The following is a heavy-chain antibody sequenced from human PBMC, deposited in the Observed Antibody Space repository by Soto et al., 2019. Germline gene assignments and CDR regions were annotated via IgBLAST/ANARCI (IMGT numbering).Heavy chain of an antibody. CDR3: AKSSGSYLNNWLDP. D-gene: IGHD6-19*01. CDR1: GFTFTNYA. J-gene: IGHJ5*02. Sequence: GGSLRLSCVSSGFTFTNYAMTWVRQAPGKGLEWVSSITGSGGATYHADSVKGRFTISRGNAKYTLYLQINSLRAEDTAIYYCAKSSGSYLNNWLDPWGQGTLVTVSS. CDR2: ITGSGGAT. V-gene: IGHV3-23*01.